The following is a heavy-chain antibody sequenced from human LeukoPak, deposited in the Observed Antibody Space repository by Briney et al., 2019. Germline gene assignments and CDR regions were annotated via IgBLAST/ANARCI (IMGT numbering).Heavy chain of an antibody. D-gene: IGHD1-26*01. CDR2: INPNSGGT. CDR3: ARLLWSGSYNAFDI. Sequence: ASVKVSCKASGYTFTGYYMHWVRQAPGQGLEWMGWINPNSGGTNYAQKFQGRVTMTRDTSISTAYMELSRLRSDDTAVYHCARLLWSGSYNAFDIWGQGTMVTVSS. V-gene: IGHV1-2*02. CDR1: GYTFTGYY. J-gene: IGHJ3*02.